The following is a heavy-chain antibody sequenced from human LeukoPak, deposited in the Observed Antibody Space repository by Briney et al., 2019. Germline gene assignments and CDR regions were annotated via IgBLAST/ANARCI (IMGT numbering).Heavy chain of an antibody. V-gene: IGHV4-59*01. Sequence: PSETLSLTCTGSGGSISSYYWGWIRHPPGKGLEGIGNTHYSGSTNYNPSLQSRVTISVDTSKNQFSLNVSSVTAADSALYYCARCGTNNRGYHYMDDWGKGTTVTVSS. CDR3: ARCGTNNRGYHYMDD. D-gene: IGHD2/OR15-2a*01. CDR1: GGSISSYY. CDR2: THYSGST. J-gene: IGHJ6*03.